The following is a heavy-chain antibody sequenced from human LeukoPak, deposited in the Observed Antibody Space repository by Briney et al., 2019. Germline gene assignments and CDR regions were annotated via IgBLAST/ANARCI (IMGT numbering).Heavy chain of an antibody. CDR2: ISGSGGST. CDR1: GFTFSSYA. Sequence: GGSLRLSCAASGFTFSSYAMSWVRQAPGKGLEWVSAISGSGGSTYYADSVKRRFTISRDNSKNKLYLQMNSLRAEDTAVYYCAKGKYYDILTGYKYYFDYWGQGTLVTVSS. D-gene: IGHD3-9*01. V-gene: IGHV3-23*01. CDR3: AKGKYYDILTGYKYYFDY. J-gene: IGHJ4*02.